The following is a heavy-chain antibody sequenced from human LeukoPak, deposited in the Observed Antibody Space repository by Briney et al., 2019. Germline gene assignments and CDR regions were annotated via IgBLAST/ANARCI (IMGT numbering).Heavy chain of an antibody. V-gene: IGHV3-30*04. Sequence: PGRSLRLSCAASGSTFSSYAMHWVRQAPGKGLEWVAVISYDGSNKYYADSVKGQFTISRDNSKNTLYLQMNSLRAEDVAVYFCAKNSGYNWQYFFDYWGQGTLVTVSS. CDR2: ISYDGSNK. CDR1: GSTFSSYA. D-gene: IGHD6-25*01. CDR3: AKNSGYNWQYFFDY. J-gene: IGHJ4*02.